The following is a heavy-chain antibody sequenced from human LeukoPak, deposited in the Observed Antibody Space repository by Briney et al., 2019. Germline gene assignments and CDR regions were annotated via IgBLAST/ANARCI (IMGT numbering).Heavy chain of an antibody. CDR3: ARVVYGGYIFDY. J-gene: IGHJ4*02. V-gene: IGHV3-66*02. Sequence: EGSLRLSCAASGFTVSSNYMSWVRQAPGKGLEWVSVIYSGGSTYYADSVKGRFTISRDNSKNTLYLQMNSLRAEDTAVYYCARVVYGGYIFDYWGQGTLVTVSS. CDR1: GFTVSSNY. CDR2: IYSGGST. D-gene: IGHD4-23*01.